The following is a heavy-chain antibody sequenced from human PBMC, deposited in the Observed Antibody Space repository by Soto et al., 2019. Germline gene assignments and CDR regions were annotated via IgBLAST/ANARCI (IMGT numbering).Heavy chain of an antibody. J-gene: IGHJ4*02. Sequence: SVKPYCNGSAYPLTGYDINSGRQATGQGLEWMGWMNPNSGNTGYAQKFQGRVTMTRNTSISTAYMELRSLRSEDTAVYYCARRPRYSSGWAFDYWGQGTLVTVSS. D-gene: IGHD6-19*01. CDR2: MNPNSGNT. V-gene: IGHV1-8*01. CDR1: AYPLTGYD. CDR3: ARRPRYSSGWAFDY.